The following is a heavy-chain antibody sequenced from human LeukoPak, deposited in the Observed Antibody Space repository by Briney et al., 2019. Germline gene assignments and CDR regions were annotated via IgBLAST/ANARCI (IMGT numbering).Heavy chain of an antibody. J-gene: IGHJ3*02. CDR1: GCSISNYY. Sequence: SETLSLTCTVSGCSISNYYWSWIRQPPGKGLEWIGYIYYSGSTNYNPSLKSRVTISVDTSKNQFSLKLSSVTAADTAVYYCARHRQMATIYDAFDIWGQGTMVTVSS. CDR3: ARHRQMATIYDAFDI. CDR2: IYYSGST. D-gene: IGHD5-24*01. V-gene: IGHV4-59*08.